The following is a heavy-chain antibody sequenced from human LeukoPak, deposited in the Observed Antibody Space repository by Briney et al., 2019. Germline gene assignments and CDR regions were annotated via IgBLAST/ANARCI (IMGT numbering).Heavy chain of an antibody. CDR3: ARHRPTGGAGSYYRSFDY. D-gene: IGHD3-10*01. CDR2: TYYTGSP. Sequence: SETLSLTCAVSGYSISSGYYWDWIRQPPGKGLEWIGTTYYTGSPNYNPSLKSRVTISVDTSKNQFSLRLNSVTAADMAVYYCARHRPTGGAGSYYRSFDYWGQGTLVTVSS. V-gene: IGHV4-38-2*01. CDR1: GYSISSGYY. J-gene: IGHJ4*02.